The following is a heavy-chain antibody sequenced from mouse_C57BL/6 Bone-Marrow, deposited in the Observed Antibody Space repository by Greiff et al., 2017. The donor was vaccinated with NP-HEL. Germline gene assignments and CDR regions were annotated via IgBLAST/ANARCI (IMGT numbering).Heavy chain of an antibody. Sequence: EVQVVESGGGLVQPGGSLKLSCAASGFTFSDYYMYWVRQTPEKRLEWVAYISNGGGSTYYPDTVKGRFTISRDNAKNTLYLQMSRLKSEDTAMYYCARQADGYFDYWGQGTTLTVSS. CDR3: ARQADGYFDY. D-gene: IGHD2-3*01. J-gene: IGHJ2*01. V-gene: IGHV5-12*01. CDR2: ISNGGGST. CDR1: GFTFSDYY.